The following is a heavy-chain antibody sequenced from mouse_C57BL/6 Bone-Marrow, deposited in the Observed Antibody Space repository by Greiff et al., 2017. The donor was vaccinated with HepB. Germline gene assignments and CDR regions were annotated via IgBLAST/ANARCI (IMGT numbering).Heavy chain of an antibody. J-gene: IGHJ4*01. CDR2: IYPSDSET. D-gene: IGHD1-1*01. Sequence: QVQLQQPGAELVRPGSSVKLSCKASGYTFTSYWMDWVKQRPGQGLEWIGKIYPSDSETHYNQKFKDKATLTVDKSSSTAYMQLSSLTSEDSAVYYCARRGSVVAPYAMDYWGQGTSVTVSS. CDR3: ARRGSVVAPYAMDY. V-gene: IGHV1-61*01. CDR1: GYTFTSYW.